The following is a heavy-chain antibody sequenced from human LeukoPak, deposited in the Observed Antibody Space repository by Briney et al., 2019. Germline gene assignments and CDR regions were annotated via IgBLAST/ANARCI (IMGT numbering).Heavy chain of an antibody. D-gene: IGHD3-22*01. V-gene: IGHV1-69*05. Sequence: SVRVSCKASGGTFSSYAISWVRQAPGQGLEWMGRIIPIFGTANYAQKFQGRVTITTDESTSTAYMELSSLRSEDTAVYYCATGSRNYYDSSGTYYFDYWGQGTLVTVS. J-gene: IGHJ4*02. CDR2: IIPIFGTA. CDR1: GGTFSSYA. CDR3: ATGSRNYYDSSGTYYFDY.